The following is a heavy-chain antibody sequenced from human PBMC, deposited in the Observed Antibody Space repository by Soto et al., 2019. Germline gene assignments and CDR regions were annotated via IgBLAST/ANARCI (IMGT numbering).Heavy chain of an antibody. Sequence: SGPSLVNSPHTLTLPCTYSGFSLSSSGVGVGWIRQPPGKALEWLALIYWDDDKRYSPSLKSRLTVTKDTSNNQVILTMTNIDPVDAATYYCALRRGARVAANANRSDPWGQGTPVPV. CDR1: GFSLSSSGVG. D-gene: IGHD6-13*01. CDR2: IYWDDDK. CDR3: ALRRGARVAANANRSDP. J-gene: IGHJ5*02. V-gene: IGHV2-5*02.